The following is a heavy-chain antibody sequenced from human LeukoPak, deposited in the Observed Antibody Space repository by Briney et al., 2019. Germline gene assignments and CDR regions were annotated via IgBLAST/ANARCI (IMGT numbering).Heavy chain of an antibody. CDR3: ARAMGSERESFDY. D-gene: IGHD1-26*01. V-gene: IGHV4-34*01. Sequence: PSETLSLTCAVYGGSFCGYYWSWIRQPPGKGLEWIGEINHSGSTNYNPSLKSRVTISVDTSKNQFSLKLSSVTAADTAVYYCARAMGSERESFDYWGQGTLVTVSS. J-gene: IGHJ4*02. CDR1: GGSFCGYY. CDR2: INHSGST.